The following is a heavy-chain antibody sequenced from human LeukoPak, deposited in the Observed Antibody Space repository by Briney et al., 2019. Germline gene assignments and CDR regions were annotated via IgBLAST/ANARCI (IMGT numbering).Heavy chain of an antibody. D-gene: IGHD3-22*01. J-gene: IGHJ3*02. Sequence: PSETLSLTCAVYGGSFSGYYWSWIRQPPGKGLEWIGEINHSGSTNYNPSLKSRVTISVDTSKNQSSLKLSSVTAADTAVYYCAISPVSDSSGREPFDIWGQGTMVTVSS. V-gene: IGHV4-34*01. CDR3: AISPVSDSSGREPFDI. CDR2: INHSGST. CDR1: GGSFSGYY.